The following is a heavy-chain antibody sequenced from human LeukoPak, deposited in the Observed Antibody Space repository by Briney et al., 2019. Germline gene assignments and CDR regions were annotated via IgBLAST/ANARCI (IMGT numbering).Heavy chain of an antibody. D-gene: IGHD6-19*01. CDR3: ARGGNIGVAGFDY. CDR1: GFIFSNYD. CDR2: ISGSGGRT. Sequence: GGSLRLSCAASGFIFSNYDMSWVRQAPGKGLEWVSAISGSGGRTYYADSVKGRFTISRDNSKNTLYLQMNSLRAEDTAVYYCARGGNIGVAGFDYWGQGTLVTVSS. V-gene: IGHV3-23*01. J-gene: IGHJ4*02.